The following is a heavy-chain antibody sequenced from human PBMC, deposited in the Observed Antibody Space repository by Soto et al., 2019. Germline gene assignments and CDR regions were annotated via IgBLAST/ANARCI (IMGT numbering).Heavy chain of an antibody. CDR2: IIPIFGTA. Sequence: SVKVSCKASGGTFGSYAISWVRQAPGQGLEWMGGIIPIFGTANYAQKFQGRVTITADKSTSTAYMELSSLRSEDTAVYYCARHYDILGGYYYYGMDVWGQGTTVTVSS. V-gene: IGHV1-69*06. J-gene: IGHJ6*02. D-gene: IGHD3-9*01. CDR3: ARHYDILGGYYYYGMDV. CDR1: GGTFGSYA.